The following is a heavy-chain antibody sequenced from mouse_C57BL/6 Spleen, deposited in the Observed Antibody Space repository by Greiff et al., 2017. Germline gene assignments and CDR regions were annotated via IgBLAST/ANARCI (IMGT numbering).Heavy chain of an antibody. Sequence: VQLQQPGAELVKPGASVKLSCKASGYTFTSYWMHWVKQRPGQGLEWIGMIHPNSGSTNYNEKFKSKATLTVDKSSSTAYMHRSSLTSEDSAVYYGAREGAYWGQGTLVTVSA. CDR1: GYTFTSYW. V-gene: IGHV1-64*01. J-gene: IGHJ3*01. CDR2: IHPNSGST. CDR3: AREGAY.